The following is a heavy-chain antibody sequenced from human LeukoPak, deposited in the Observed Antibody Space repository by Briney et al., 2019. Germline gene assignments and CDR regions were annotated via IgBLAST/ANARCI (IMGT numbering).Heavy chain of an antibody. Sequence: GGALRLSCAASGFSVGDKYMSWVRQAPGKGLEWVSLIYSAGDTFYSDSVRGRFTVSRDNSKNTLYLQMNSLRAEDTAFYYCARDSNSFPNFFDLWGQGTLVTVSS. CDR2: IYSAGDT. D-gene: IGHD4-23*01. V-gene: IGHV3-53*01. J-gene: IGHJ4*02. CDR3: ARDSNSFPNFFDL. CDR1: GFSVGDKY.